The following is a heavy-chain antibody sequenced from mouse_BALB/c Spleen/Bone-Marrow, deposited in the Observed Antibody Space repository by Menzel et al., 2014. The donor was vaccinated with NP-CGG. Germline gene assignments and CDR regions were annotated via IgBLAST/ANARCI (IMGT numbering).Heavy chain of an antibody. D-gene: IGHD1-1*01. CDR2: INPGSGGI. CDR1: GYAFTNYW. J-gene: IGHJ4*01. V-gene: IGHV1-54*01. CDR3: ARELVRCMDY. Sequence: VKLMESGAELVRPGTSVKVSCKASGYAFTNYWIDWIKQRPGQGLEWIGVINPGSGGINYNEKFKGKATLTADKSSSTAYMQLISLTSYDSAVYFCARELVRCMDYWGQGTSVTVSS.